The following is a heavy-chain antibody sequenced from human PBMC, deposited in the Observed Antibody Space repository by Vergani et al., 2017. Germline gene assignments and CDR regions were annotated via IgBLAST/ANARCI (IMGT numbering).Heavy chain of an antibody. CDR1: GFTVSGNY. V-gene: IGHV3-53*05. CDR2: IYSGDET. D-gene: IGHD3-10*01. Sequence: EVQLVETGGGLIQPGGSLRLSCAASGFTVSGNYMTWVRQAPGKGLEWVSHIYSGDETYYADSVKGRVTISRDTSKNTLHLQINNLRVEDTAVYYCARGNYYGSGTYVDPWGQGTLVTVSS. J-gene: IGHJ5*02. CDR3: ARGNYYGSGTYVDP.